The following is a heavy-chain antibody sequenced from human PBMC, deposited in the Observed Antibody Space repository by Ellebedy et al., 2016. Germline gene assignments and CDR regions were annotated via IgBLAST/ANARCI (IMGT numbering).Heavy chain of an antibody. Sequence: GGSLRLXCAASGFTFSSYGMHWVRQAPGKGLEWVAVIWYDGSNKYYADSVKGRFTISRDNSKNTLYLQMNSLRAEDTAVYYCARAPLRITNAFDIWGQGTMVTVSS. V-gene: IGHV3-33*01. J-gene: IGHJ3*02. CDR3: ARAPLRITNAFDI. CDR1: GFTFSSYG. D-gene: IGHD3-10*01. CDR2: IWYDGSNK.